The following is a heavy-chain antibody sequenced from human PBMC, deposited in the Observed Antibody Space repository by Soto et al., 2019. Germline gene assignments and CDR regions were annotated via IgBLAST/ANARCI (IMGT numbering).Heavy chain of an antibody. CDR1: GFTFSSYA. D-gene: IGHD5-12*01. CDR3: VSWDDIVVSSD. Sequence: HPGGSLRLSCAASGFTFSSYAMSWVRQAPGKGLEWVAHINQAGSQTLYVDSVKGRFTISRDDAKNSVYLQMNSLRADDTAVYYCVSWDDIVVSSDWGQGILVTVSS. J-gene: IGHJ4*02. CDR2: INQAGSQT. V-gene: IGHV3-7*01.